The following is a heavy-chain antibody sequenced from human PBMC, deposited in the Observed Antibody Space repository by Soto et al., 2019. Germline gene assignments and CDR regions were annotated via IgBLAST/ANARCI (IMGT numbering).Heavy chain of an antibody. Sequence: LSLTCTVSGCSISTYYWSWVRQPPGKGLEWIGYIYYSGSTNYNPSLKSRVTISVDTSKNQFSLKLSSVTAADTAVYYCARSPRCSSTSCYTVDAFDIWGQGTMVTVSS. CDR3: ARSPRCSSTSCYTVDAFDI. CDR2: IYYSGST. V-gene: IGHV4-59*01. CDR1: GCSISTYY. J-gene: IGHJ3*02. D-gene: IGHD2-2*02.